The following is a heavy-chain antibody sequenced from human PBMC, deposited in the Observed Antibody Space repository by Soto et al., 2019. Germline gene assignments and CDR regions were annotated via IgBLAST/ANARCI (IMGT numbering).Heavy chain of an antibody. CDR1: GGSISSYY. J-gene: IGHJ4*02. D-gene: IGHD1-26*01. Sequence: PSETLSLTCTVSGGSISSYYWSWIRQPPGKGLEWIGYIYYSGSTNYNPSLKSRVTISVDTSKNQFSLKLSSVTAADTAVYYCARGVGSSPPQYWGRGTLVTVSS. CDR3: ARGVGSSPPQY. CDR2: IYYSGST. V-gene: IGHV4-59*01.